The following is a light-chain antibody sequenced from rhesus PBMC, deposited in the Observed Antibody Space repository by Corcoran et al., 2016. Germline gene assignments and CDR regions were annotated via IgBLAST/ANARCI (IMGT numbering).Light chain of an antibody. V-gene: IGKV3-40*03. CDR3: QQYNDLLPT. J-gene: IGKJ1*01. CDR2: SAY. Sequence: EIVMTQSPATLSLSPGETATLSCRASESVGSYLAWYQQKPGQAPKLLVHSAYFRATGIPDRFSGRGSRKEFTLSISSLEHEDVGVYHCQQYNDLLPTFGQGTKVEIK. CDR1: ESVGSY.